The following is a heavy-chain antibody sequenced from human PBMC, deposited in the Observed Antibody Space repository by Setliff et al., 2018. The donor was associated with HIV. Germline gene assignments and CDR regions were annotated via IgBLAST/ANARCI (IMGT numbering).Heavy chain of an antibody. V-gene: IGHV4-59*01. J-gene: IGHJ3*02. CDR2: IYYSGST. Sequence: SETLSLTCTVSGGSISSYYWSWIQQPPGKGLEWIGDIYYSGSTNYNPSLKSRVTISVDTSKNQFSMKLRSMTAADTAVYYCARVSPEAGTALDIWGQGTTVTVSS. CDR1: GGSISSYY. CDR3: ARVSPEAGTALDI. D-gene: IGHD6-13*01.